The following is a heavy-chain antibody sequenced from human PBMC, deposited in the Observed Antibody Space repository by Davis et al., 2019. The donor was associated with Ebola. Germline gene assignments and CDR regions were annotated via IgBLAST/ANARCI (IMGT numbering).Heavy chain of an antibody. V-gene: IGHV2-70*04. J-gene: IGHJ6*02. Sequence: SGPTLVKPTQTLTLTCTFSGFSFTSSAVRMSWIRQPPGKALEWLARIDWDDDKFYSTSLKTRLTISKDTSKNQVVLTMTNTDPVDTATYYCARMSLSTFYAIDVWGQGTTVTVSS. D-gene: IGHD2/OR15-2a*01. CDR3: ARMSLSTFYAIDV. CDR2: IDWDDDK. CDR1: GFSFTSSAVR.